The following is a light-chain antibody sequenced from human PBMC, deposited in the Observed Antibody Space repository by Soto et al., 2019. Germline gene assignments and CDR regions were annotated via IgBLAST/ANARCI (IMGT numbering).Light chain of an antibody. CDR2: STI. V-gene: IGLV7-43*01. CDR1: TGAVTSGYY. Sequence: QAVVTQEPSLTVSPGGTVTLTCASSTGAVTSGYYPSWFQQKPGQAPRALIYSTIKKYSWTPARFSGSLLGGKAALTLSGVQPEDEADYYCLLYSGGAYVFGTGTKLTVL. CDR3: LLYSGGAYV. J-gene: IGLJ1*01.